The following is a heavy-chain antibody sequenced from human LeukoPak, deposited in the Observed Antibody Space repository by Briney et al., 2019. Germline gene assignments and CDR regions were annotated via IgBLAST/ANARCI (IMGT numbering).Heavy chain of an antibody. V-gene: IGHV3-23*01. CDR1: GITFSSYG. J-gene: IGHJ6*03. CDR3: TKNGDRGAYCTGGTCYPYFYYYMDV. CDR2: ISSTGGTT. D-gene: IGHD2-15*01. Sequence: GGSLRLSCAASGITFSSYGMSWVRQAPGKGLEWVSSISSTGGTTYYADSVKGRFTISRDNSKNTLYLQMNSLRAEDTAIYYCTKNGDRGAYCTGGTCYPYFYYYMDVWGKGTTVTI.